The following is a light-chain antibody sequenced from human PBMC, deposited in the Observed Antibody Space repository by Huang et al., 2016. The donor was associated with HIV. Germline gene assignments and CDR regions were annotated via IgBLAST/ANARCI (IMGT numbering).Light chain of an antibody. CDR1: QSLFFSSNKRSY. J-gene: IGKJ4*01. CDR2: WAS. CDR3: QQYYHNPLT. V-gene: IGKV4-1*01. Sequence: DIVMTQSPDSLAVSLGERATINCRSSQSLFFSSNKRSYLAWYQKKPGQPPKLVISWASARESGVPDRFSGSGSETQFTLTISSLQAEDVAVYYCQQYYHNPLTFGGGTKVEI.